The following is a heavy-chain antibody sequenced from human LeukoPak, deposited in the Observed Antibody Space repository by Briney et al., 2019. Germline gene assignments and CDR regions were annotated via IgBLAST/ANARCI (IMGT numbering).Heavy chain of an antibody. Sequence: ASVKVSCKASGYTFTNYAMNWVRQAPGQGLEWMGWINTNTGNPTYAQGFTGRFVFSLDTSVSTAYLQISSLKAEDTAMYYCTRERRSSSPGEQQLVRAFDIWGQGTMVTVSS. V-gene: IGHV7-4-1*02. J-gene: IGHJ3*02. CDR1: GYTFTNYA. D-gene: IGHD6-13*01. CDR3: TRERRSSSPGEQQLVRAFDI. CDR2: INTNTGNP.